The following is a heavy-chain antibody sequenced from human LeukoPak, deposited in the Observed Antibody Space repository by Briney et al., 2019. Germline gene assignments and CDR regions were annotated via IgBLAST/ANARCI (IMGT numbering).Heavy chain of an antibody. CDR3: ARSLVGATADI. CDR1: AGSIRSSSYF. V-gene: IGHV4-39*07. D-gene: IGHD1-26*01. J-gene: IGHJ3*02. CDR2: IYYSGST. Sequence: PSETLSLTCTVSAGSIRSSSYFWGWIRHPPGKGREGIGRIYYSGSTYYNPSPESRVTISVDTSKNQFSLKLSSVTAADTAVYYCARSLVGATADIWGQGTMVTVSS.